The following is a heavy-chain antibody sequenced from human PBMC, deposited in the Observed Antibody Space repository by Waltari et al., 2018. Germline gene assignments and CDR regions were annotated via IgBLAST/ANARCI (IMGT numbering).Heavy chain of an antibody. J-gene: IGHJ3*01. D-gene: IGHD3-10*01. CDR3: ARDDNYGSGTPSCAYDF. Sequence: RQAPRKGLEWMGWINVYEGNGYYPQKLQGRLTMTADTSTSTVYMELSRLTVDDTAIYYCARDDNYGSGTPSCAYDFWGQGTMVNVSP. V-gene: IGHV1-18*01. CDR2: INVYEGNG.